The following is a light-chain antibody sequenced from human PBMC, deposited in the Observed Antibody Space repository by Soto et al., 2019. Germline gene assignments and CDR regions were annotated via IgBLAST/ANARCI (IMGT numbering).Light chain of an antibody. CDR2: GAS. V-gene: IGKV3D-20*02. CDR1: HSVSSSY. Sequence: ETVLTQSPGTLSLSPGERAILSCRASHSVSSSYLAWYQLKPGQAPRLLIYGASSRATGIPARFSGSGSGTEFTLTINSLQSEDSAVYYCQQHNQWPITFGQGTRLEIK. CDR3: QQHNQWPIT. J-gene: IGKJ5*01.